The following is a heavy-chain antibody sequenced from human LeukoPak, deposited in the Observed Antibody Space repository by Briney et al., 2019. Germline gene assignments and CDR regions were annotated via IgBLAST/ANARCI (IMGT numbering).Heavy chain of an antibody. Sequence: PGGSLRLSCAASGFTFSSYSMNWVRQAPGKGLEWVSYISSSSSTIYYADSVKGRFTISRDNAKNSLYLQMNSLRAEDTAVYYCARPTNIAAADGGLDAFDIWGQGTMVTVSS. J-gene: IGHJ3*02. D-gene: IGHD6-13*01. V-gene: IGHV3-48*01. CDR1: GFTFSSYS. CDR3: ARPTNIAAADGGLDAFDI. CDR2: ISSSSSTI.